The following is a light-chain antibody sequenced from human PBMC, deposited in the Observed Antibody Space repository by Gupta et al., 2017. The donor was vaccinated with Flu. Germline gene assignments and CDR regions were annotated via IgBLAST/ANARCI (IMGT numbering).Light chain of an antibody. Sequence: PGGPATITGGVNIIGSKIVHCDRHKPGQAPVLVLYDDDDRPSGIPDRISGSNSGNTATLTISRVEVGDEADYYCQVWDSTNYYVFGGGTKVTVL. CDR3: QVWDSTNYYV. CDR2: DDD. V-gene: IGLV3-21*02. J-gene: IGLJ1*01. CDR1: IIGSKI.